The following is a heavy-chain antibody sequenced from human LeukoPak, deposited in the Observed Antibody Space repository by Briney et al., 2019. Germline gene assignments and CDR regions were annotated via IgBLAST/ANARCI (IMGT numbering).Heavy chain of an antibody. V-gene: IGHV3-48*03. CDR2: IIRSGSAI. CDR1: GFTFSSYE. J-gene: IGHJ4*02. Sequence: GGSLRLSCAASGFTFSSYEMNWVRQAPGKGLEWVSYIIRSGSAIYYADSVKGRFTISRDNAKNSLYLQMNTLRAEDTAVYYCAREGWNDDLDYWGQGTLVTVSS. CDR3: AREGWNDDLDY. D-gene: IGHD1-1*01.